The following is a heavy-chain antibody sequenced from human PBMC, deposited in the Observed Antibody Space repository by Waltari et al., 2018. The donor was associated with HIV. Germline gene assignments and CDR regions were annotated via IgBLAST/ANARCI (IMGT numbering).Heavy chain of an antibody. Sequence: QVQLEESGPGLVKPSETLSLTCTVSGGSISSYYWSWIRLPAGKGLEWIGRIYTSGSTNYNPSLKSRVTLSVATSMNQFSLKLSSVTAADTAVYYCARGLRLGELSLYKYAFDIWGQGTMVTVSS. D-gene: IGHD3-16*02. V-gene: IGHV4-4*07. CDR1: GGSISSYY. CDR3: ARGLRLGELSLYKYAFDI. CDR2: IYTSGST. J-gene: IGHJ3*02.